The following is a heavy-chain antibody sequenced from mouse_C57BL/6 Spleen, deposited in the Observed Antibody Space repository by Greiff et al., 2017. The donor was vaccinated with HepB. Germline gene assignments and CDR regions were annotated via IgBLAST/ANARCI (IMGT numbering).Heavy chain of an antibody. D-gene: IGHD2-4*01. CDR1: GFTFSSYA. CDR2: ISDGGSYT. Sequence: EVMLVESGGGLVKPGGSLKLSCAASGFTFSSYAMSWVRQTPEKRLEWVATISDGGSYTYYPDNVKGRFTISRDNAKNNLYLQMSHLKSEDTAMYYCARDSLDYYWGQGTLVTVSA. J-gene: IGHJ3*01. CDR3: ARDSLDYY. V-gene: IGHV5-4*01.